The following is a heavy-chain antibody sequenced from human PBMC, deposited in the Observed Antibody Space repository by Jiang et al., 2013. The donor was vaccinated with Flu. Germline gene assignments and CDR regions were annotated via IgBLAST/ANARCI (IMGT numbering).Heavy chain of an antibody. CDR2: FDPEDGKT. CDR3: AVVIIMVRGIPKFDS. Sequence: GAEVKKPGASVKVSCRVSGYTLTQLSMHWVRQAPGKGLEWVGGFDPEDGKTVYAQKFQGRVTMTEDTSTDTAYMELSSLRSEDSAVYYCAVVIIMVRGIPKFDSWGQGTLVTVSS. J-gene: IGHJ4*02. CDR1: GYTLTQLS. D-gene: IGHD3-10*01. V-gene: IGHV1-24*01.